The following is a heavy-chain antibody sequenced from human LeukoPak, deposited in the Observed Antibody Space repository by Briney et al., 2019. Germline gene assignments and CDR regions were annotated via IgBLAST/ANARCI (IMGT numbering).Heavy chain of an antibody. CDR2: ISSSSSTI. CDR1: GFTFSSYS. Sequence: PGGSLRLSCAASGFTFSSYSMNWVRQAPGKGLEWVSYISSSSSTIYYADSVKGRFTISRDNAKNSLYLQMNSLRAEDTAVYYCASRGSSWLFDYWGQGTLVTVSS. D-gene: IGHD6-13*01. V-gene: IGHV3-48*01. J-gene: IGHJ4*02. CDR3: ASRGSSWLFDY.